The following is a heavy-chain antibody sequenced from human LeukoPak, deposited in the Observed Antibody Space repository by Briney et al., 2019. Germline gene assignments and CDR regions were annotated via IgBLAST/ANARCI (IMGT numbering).Heavy chain of an antibody. CDR3: AGWGVDYGGNFEYSDY. CDR1: GGSIRTTTW. Sequence: SGTLSLTCSVSGGSIRTTTWWSWVRQPPGRGLEWIGDIFHYGTTNYNPSLKSRVTMSVDTSSNQFSLTLNSVTAADTAVYYCAGWGVDYGGNFEYSDYWGQGTLVTVSS. D-gene: IGHD4-23*01. V-gene: IGHV4-4*02. CDR2: IFHYGTT. J-gene: IGHJ4*02.